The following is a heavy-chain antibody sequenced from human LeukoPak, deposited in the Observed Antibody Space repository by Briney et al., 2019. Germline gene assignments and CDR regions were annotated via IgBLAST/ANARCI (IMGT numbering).Heavy chain of an antibody. Sequence: GASVKVSCKASGYTFTGDYVHWVRQAPGQGLEWMGWINPNSGGTDYSQRFQGRVTLTSDTSISTDYMELSRLRSNDTAVYYCATHTTMPLWGQGPLVPVST. D-gene: IGHD5-18*01. J-gene: IGHJ4*02. V-gene: IGHV1-2*02. CDR3: ATHTTMPL. CDR1: GYTFTGDY. CDR2: INPNSGGT.